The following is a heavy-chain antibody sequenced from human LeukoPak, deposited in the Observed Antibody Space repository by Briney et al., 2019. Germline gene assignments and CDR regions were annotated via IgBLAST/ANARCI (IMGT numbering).Heavy chain of an antibody. CDR2: MSYSGST. D-gene: IGHD3-9*01. CDR1: GGSISTSSYY. V-gene: IGHV4-39*01. CDR3: ARREYDILTGYHLIDY. J-gene: IGHJ4*02. Sequence: SETLSLTCTVSGGSISTSSYYWGWIRQPPGKGLEWIGSMSYSGSTYYKPSLKSRVTISIDTSKNQFSLELSSVTAADTAVYYCARREYDILTGYHLIDYWGQGTLVTVSS.